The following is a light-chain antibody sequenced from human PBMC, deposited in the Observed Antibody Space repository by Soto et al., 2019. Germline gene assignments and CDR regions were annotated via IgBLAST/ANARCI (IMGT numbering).Light chain of an antibody. V-gene: IGKV3-20*01. Sequence: EVVLTQSPGTLSLSPGERATLFCRASQSVDRAYLAWYQHKPGQAPRLLMYGSSNRASDIPDRFSGSVSGTDFTLTISRLEPEDFAVYYCQQYSDSPPYTFGHGTKLEMK. CDR2: GSS. CDR3: QQYSDSPPYT. CDR1: QSVDRAY. J-gene: IGKJ2*01.